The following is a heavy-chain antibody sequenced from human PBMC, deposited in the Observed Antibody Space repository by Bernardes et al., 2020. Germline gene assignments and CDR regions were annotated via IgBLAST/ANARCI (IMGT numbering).Heavy chain of an antibody. D-gene: IGHD6-19*01. J-gene: IGHJ3*02. Sequence: SGPTLWKPTQTLTLTCPFSGFSLSTSGVGVGWIRQPPGKALEWLALIYWDDDKRYSPSLKSRLTITKDTSKNQVVLTMTNMDPVDTATYYCAHSYPGIAVAGLLRAFDIWGQGTMVTVSS. CDR3: AHSYPGIAVAGLLRAFDI. V-gene: IGHV2-5*02. CDR2: IYWDDDK. CDR1: GFSLSTSGVG.